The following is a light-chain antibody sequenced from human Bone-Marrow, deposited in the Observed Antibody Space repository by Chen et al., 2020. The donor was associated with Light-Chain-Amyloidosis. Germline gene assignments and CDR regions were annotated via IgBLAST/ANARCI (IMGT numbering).Light chain of an antibody. CDR2: DDS. J-gene: IGLJ3*02. CDR1: NIGSTS. V-gene: IGLV3-21*02. CDR3: QVWDRSSDRPV. Sequence: SYVLTQPSSVSVAPGQTATSACGGNNIGSTSAHWYQPTPGQAPLLVVYDDSARPSGIPERLSGSNSGNTATLTISRVEAGDEADYYCQVWDRSSDRPVFGGGTKLTVL.